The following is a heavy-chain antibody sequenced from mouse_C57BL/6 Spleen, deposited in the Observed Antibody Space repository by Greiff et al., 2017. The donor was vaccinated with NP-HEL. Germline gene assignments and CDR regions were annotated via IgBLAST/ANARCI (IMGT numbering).Heavy chain of an antibody. Sequence: EVQVVESGGGLVKPGGSLKLSCAASGFTFSSYTMSWVRQTPEKRLEWVATISGGGGNIYYPDSVKGRFTISRDNAKNTLYLQMSSLRSEDTALYYCARHGVITTVVATDYFDYWGQGTTLTVSS. J-gene: IGHJ2*01. CDR2: ISGGGGNI. D-gene: IGHD1-1*01. V-gene: IGHV5-9*01. CDR1: GFTFSSYT. CDR3: ARHGVITTVVATDYFDY.